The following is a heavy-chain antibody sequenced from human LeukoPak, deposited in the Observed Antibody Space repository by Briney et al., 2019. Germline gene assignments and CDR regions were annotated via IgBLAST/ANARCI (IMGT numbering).Heavy chain of an antibody. J-gene: IGHJ4*02. V-gene: IGHV3-30-3*01. D-gene: IGHD3-10*01. CDR3: ASPSMVRGVEAEYFDY. CDR1: GFTFSSYA. CDR2: ISYDGSNK. Sequence: PGGSLRLSCAASGFTFSSYAMHWVRQAPGKGLEWVAVISYDGSNKYYADSVKGRFTISRDNSKNTLYLQMNSLRAEDTAVYYCASPSMVRGVEAEYFDYWGQGTLVTVSS.